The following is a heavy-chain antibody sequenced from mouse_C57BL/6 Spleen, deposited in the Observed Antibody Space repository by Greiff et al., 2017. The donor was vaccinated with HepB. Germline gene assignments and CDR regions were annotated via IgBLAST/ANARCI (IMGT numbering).Heavy chain of an antibody. V-gene: IGHV1-54*01. CDR2: INPGSGGT. J-gene: IGHJ1*03. D-gene: IGHD2-4*01. CDR3: ARKDYYDYDGPDFDV. Sequence: QVQLQQSGAELVRPGTSVKVSCKASGYAFTNYLIEWVKQRPGQGLEWIGVINPGSGGTNYNEKFKGKATLTADKSSSTAYMQLSSLTSEDSAVYFCARKDYYDYDGPDFDVWGTGTTVTVSS. CDR1: GYAFTNYL.